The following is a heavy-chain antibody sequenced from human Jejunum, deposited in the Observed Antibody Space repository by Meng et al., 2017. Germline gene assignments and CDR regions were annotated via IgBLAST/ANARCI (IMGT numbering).Heavy chain of an antibody. CDR3: ARVRYRSGWLIDN. Sequence: EVQLLESGGGLIEPGGSLRLSCAASGFTFSSYDMSWVRQAPGKGLEWVSGISSSGGSPYYADSVKGRFTISRDNSKNTLYLQMNSLRVDDTAKYYCARVRYRSGWLIDNWAQRTLVTVSS. CDR1: GFTFSSYD. J-gene: IGHJ4*02. CDR2: ISSSGGSP. D-gene: IGHD6-19*01. V-gene: IGHV3-23*01.